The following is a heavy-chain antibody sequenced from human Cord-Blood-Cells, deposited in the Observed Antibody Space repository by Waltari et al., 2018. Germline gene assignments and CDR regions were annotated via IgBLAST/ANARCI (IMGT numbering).Heavy chain of an antibody. V-gene: IGHV3-7*01. Sequence: GGSLRLSCAASGFTFSSYWMSWVRQAPGKGLEWGANIKQDGSEKYYVDSVKGRFTISRDNAKNSLYLQMNSLRAEDTAVYYCARAPVWYYGSGSYYNYFDYWGQGTLVTVSS. CDR2: IKQDGSEK. CDR3: ARAPVWYYGSGSYYNYFDY. D-gene: IGHD3-10*01. J-gene: IGHJ4*02. CDR1: GFTFSSYW.